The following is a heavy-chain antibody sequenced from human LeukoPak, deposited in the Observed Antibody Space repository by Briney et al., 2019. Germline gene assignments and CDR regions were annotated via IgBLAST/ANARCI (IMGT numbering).Heavy chain of an antibody. Sequence: GGSLRLSCAASGFTFNNYWMSWVRQAPGMGLEWVANIETDGDEKNYVDSVKGRFTISRDNARNSLYLQMSSLRVEDTAVYYCARDIPSGFYTPDYWGRGTLVTVSS. CDR2: IETDGDEK. CDR3: ARDIPSGFYTPDY. V-gene: IGHV3-7*01. D-gene: IGHD5-12*01. J-gene: IGHJ4*02. CDR1: GFTFNNYW.